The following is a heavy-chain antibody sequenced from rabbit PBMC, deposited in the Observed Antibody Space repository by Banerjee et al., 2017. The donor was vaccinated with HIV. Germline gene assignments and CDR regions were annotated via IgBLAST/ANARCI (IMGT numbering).Heavy chain of an antibody. CDR1: GFDFSSNA. J-gene: IGHJ4*01. V-gene: IGHV1S40*01. D-gene: IGHD8-1*01. CDR2: IKSGENII. Sequence: QSLEESGGGLVKPGGTLTLTCTASGFDFSSNAMCWVRQAPGKGLEWIACIKSGENIIYYANWAKGRFTISKASSTTVTLQMTSLTAADTATYFCARSLYGGSLYYSLWG. CDR3: ARSLYGGSLYYSL.